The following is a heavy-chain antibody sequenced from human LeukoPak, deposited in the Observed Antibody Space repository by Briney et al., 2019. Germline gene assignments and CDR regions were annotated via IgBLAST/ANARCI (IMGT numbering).Heavy chain of an antibody. CDR3: ARGFGPNGFDI. J-gene: IGHJ3*02. CDR2: ISSSGSTI. CDR1: GFTFSSYE. Sequence: PGGSLRLSCAASGFTFSSYEMNCVRQAPGKGLEWVSYISSSGSTIYYADSVKGRFNISRDNSKNSLHLQMNSLRAEDTAVYYCARGFGPNGFDIWGQGTMVTVSA. V-gene: IGHV3-48*03. D-gene: IGHD3-3*01.